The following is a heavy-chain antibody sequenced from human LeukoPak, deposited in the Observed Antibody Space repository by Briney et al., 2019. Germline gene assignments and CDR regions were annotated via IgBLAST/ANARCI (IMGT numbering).Heavy chain of an antibody. CDR2: IIPILGIA. CDR3: AREAHNCSSTSCYLKGGIFDY. D-gene: IGHD2-2*01. Sequence: SVKVSCKASGGTYSSYTISWVRQAPGQGLEWMGRIIPILGIANYAQKFQGRVTITADKSTSTAYMELSSLRSEDTAVYYCAREAHNCSSTSCYLKGGIFDYWGQGTLVTVSS. J-gene: IGHJ4*02. V-gene: IGHV1-69*02. CDR1: GGTYSSYT.